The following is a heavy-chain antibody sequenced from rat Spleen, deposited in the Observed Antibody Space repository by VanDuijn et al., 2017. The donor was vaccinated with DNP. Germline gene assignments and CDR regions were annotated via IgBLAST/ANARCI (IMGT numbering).Heavy chain of an antibody. CDR1: GFSLTSYH. J-gene: IGHJ3*01. Sequence: QVQLKESGPGLVQPSQTLSLTCTVSGFSLTSYHVHWVRQPPGKGLEWIAAMSSGGSTYYNSALKSRLSISRDTSKSQVFLKMNSLQTEDTAMYCCARWEGINAYWGQGTLVTVSS. D-gene: IGHD1-11*01. V-gene: IGHV2S12*01. CDR3: ARWEGINAY. CDR2: MSSGGST.